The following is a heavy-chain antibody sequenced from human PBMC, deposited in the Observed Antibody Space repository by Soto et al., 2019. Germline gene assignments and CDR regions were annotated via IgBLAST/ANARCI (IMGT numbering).Heavy chain of an antibody. CDR3: VRQAKLTTVTANVGYYYGLDV. Sequence: EVQLLESGGGLAQPGGSLRLSCAASGFTFTNHAMSWVRQAPGKGLEWVSDIGGSGSSTYYADSVKGRFTISRDNSKDTLYLQMNSLRAEDTAVYYCVRQAKLTTVTANVGYYYGLDVWGQGTTVTVSS. CDR1: GFTFTNHA. CDR2: IGGSGSST. D-gene: IGHD4-4*01. J-gene: IGHJ6*02. V-gene: IGHV3-23*01.